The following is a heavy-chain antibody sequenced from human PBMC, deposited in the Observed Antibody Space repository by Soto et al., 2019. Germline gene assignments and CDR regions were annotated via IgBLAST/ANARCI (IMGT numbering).Heavy chain of an antibody. V-gene: IGHV4-31*03. CDR3: ARDSPYDFWSGYTNAFDI. CDR2: IYYSGST. Sequence: PSETLSLTCPVSGGSISSRGYYWSWIRQHPGKGLEWIGYIYYSGSTYYNPSLKSRVTISVDTSENQFSLKLSSVTAADTAVYYCARDSPYDFWSGYTNAFDIWGQGTMVT. CDR1: GGSISSRGYY. D-gene: IGHD3-3*01. J-gene: IGHJ3*02.